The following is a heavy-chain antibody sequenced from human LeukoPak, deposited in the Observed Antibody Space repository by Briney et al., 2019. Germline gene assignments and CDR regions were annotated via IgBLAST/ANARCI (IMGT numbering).Heavy chain of an antibody. J-gene: IGHJ5*02. D-gene: IGHD4-11*01. V-gene: IGHV4-4*08. CDR2: VFSSGNT. CDR1: GASITSYY. CDR3: ARELYTNHDLLWFDP. Sequence: SETLSLTCTVSGASITSYYWSWIRQPPGKGLEYIGYVFSSGNTNYNPSLKSRVTISLDTSKNQFSLKLRSVTAADTAVYYCARELYTNHDLLWFDPWGQGTLVTVSS.